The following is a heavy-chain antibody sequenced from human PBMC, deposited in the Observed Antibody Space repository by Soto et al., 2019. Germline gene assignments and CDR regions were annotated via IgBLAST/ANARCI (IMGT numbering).Heavy chain of an antibody. D-gene: IGHD6-13*01. J-gene: IGHJ4*02. CDR3: AKDQESGYSSSWYFDY. CDR1: GFTFSSYG. Sequence: GGSLRLSCAASGFTFSSYGMHWVRQAPGKGLEWVAVISYDGSNKYYADSVKGRFTISRDNSKNTLYLQMNSLRAEDTAVYYCAKDQESGYSSSWYFDYWGQGTLVTVSS. CDR2: ISYDGSNK. V-gene: IGHV3-30*18.